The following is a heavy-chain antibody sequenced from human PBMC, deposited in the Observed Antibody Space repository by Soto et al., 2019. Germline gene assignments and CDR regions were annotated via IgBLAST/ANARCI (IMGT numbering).Heavy chain of an antibody. CDR3: AKTALGWLDP. J-gene: IGHJ5*02. V-gene: IGHV4-59*01. Sequence: SETLSLTCSVSGGSINSYYWSWIRQPPGKGLEWIGYIFYSGRSGSTNYNPSLKSRVTISVDTSKNQFSLKVSSVTAADTAVYYCAKTALGWLDPWGQGTLVTVSS. CDR1: GGSINSYY. CDR2: IFYSGRSGST. D-gene: IGHD2-21*02.